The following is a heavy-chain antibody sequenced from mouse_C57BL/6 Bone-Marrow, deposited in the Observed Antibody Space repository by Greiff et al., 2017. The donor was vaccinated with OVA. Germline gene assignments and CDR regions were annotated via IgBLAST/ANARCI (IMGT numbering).Heavy chain of an antibody. CDR2: ISYDGSN. D-gene: IGHD2-5*01. CDR3: ARDRGYSNYLYYYAMDY. Sequence: EVQLQQSGPGLVKPSQSLSLTCSVTGYSITSGYYWNWIRQFPGNKLEWMGYISYDGSNNYNPSLKNRISITRDTSKNQFFLKLNSVTTEDTATYYCARDRGYSNYLYYYAMDYWGQGTSVTVSS. CDR1: GYSITSGYY. V-gene: IGHV3-6*01. J-gene: IGHJ4*01.